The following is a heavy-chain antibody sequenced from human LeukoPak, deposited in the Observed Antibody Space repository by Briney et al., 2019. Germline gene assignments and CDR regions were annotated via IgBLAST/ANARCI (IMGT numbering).Heavy chain of an antibody. D-gene: IGHD6-19*01. CDR3: ARISSGWSSHFDS. CDR1: GFTFTSST. J-gene: IGHJ4*02. CDR2: INTNTGNP. V-gene: IGHV7-4-1*02. Sequence: GASVKVSCKAPGFTFTSSTINWVRQAPGQGLEWMGWINTNTGNPTYAQGFTGRFVFSLDTSVSTAYLQISSLKAEDTAVYYCARISSGWSSHFDSWGQGTLVTVSS.